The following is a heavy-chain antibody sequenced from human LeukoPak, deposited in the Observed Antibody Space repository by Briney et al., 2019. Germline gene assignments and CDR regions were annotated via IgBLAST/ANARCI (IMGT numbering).Heavy chain of an antibody. D-gene: IGHD5-18*01. CDR2: ISGSGGST. Sequence: PGGSLRLSCAASGFTFSSYAMSWVRQAPGKGLEGVSAISGSGGSTYYADSVKGRFTISRDNSKNTLYLQMNSLRAEDTAIYYCAKDQGYSYYYLDYWGQGTLVTVSS. V-gene: IGHV3-23*01. CDR3: AKDQGYSYYYLDY. J-gene: IGHJ4*02. CDR1: GFTFSSYA.